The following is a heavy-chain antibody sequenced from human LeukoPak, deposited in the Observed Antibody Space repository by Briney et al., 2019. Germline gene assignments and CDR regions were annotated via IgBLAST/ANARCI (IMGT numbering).Heavy chain of an antibody. J-gene: IGHJ6*03. D-gene: IGHD2-2*01. CDR2: ISTYNGNT. CDR3: ARSRVIVPAALPPLSYYMDV. Sequence: ASVKVSRKASGGTFSSYAISWVRQAPGQGLEWMGWISTYNGNTKYAQKFQGRVTMTTDTSTSTAYMELRSLKSVDTAMYYCARSRVIVPAALPPLSYYMDVWGKGTTVTVSS. V-gene: IGHV1-18*01. CDR1: GGTFSSYA.